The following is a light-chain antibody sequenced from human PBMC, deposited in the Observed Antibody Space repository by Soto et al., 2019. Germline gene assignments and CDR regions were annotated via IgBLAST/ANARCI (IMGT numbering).Light chain of an antibody. CDR2: GNS. Sequence: VLTQPPSVSGAPGQRVTISCTGSSSNIGAGYDVHWYQQLPGTAPKLLIYGNSNRPSGVPDRFSGSKSGTSASLAITGLQAEDEADYYCQSYDSSLSGYVFGTGTKVTVL. J-gene: IGLJ1*01. CDR1: SSNIGAGYD. V-gene: IGLV1-40*01. CDR3: QSYDSSLSGYV.